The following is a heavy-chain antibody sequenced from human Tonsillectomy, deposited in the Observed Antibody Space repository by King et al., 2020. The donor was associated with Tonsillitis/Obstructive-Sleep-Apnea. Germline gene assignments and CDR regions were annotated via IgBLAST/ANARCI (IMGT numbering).Heavy chain of an antibody. CDR1: GGSFSGYY. D-gene: IGHD6-6*01. V-gene: IGHV4-34*01. CDR3: ARSYLSSPLYNWFDP. Sequence: VQLQQWGAGLLKPSETLSLTCAVYGGSFSGYYWSWIRQPPGKGLEWIGEINHSGSTNYNPSLKSRVTISVDTSKNQFSLKLSSATAADTAVYYCARSYLSSPLYNWFDPWGQGTLVTVSS. CDR2: INHSGST. J-gene: IGHJ5*02.